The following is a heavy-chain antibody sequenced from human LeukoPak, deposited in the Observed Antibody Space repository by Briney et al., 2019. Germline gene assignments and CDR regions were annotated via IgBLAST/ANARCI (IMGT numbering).Heavy chain of an antibody. D-gene: IGHD6-13*01. CDR2: IYYSGST. Sequence: PSETLSLTCTVSGGSISSGGYYWSWIRQHPVKGLEWIGYIYYSGSTYYNPSLKSRVTISVDTSKNQFSLKLSSVTAADTAVYYCARGLFESGSWYGGEGYWGQGTLVTVSS. J-gene: IGHJ4*02. CDR1: GGSISSGGYY. V-gene: IGHV4-31*03. CDR3: ARGLFESGSWYGGEGY.